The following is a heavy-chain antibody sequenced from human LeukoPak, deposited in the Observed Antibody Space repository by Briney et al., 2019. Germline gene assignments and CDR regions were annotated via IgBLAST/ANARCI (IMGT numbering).Heavy chain of an antibody. J-gene: IGHJ4*02. CDR3: ATSYTSVDILTGYYLDY. D-gene: IGHD3-9*01. CDR2: INPNSGGT. Sequence: ASVKVSCKASGYTFTGYYMHWVRQAPGQGLEWMGWINPNSGGTNCAQKFQGRVTMTRDTSISTAYMELSRLRSDDTDVYYCATSYTSVDILTGYYLDYWGQGTLVTVSS. V-gene: IGHV1-2*02. CDR1: GYTFTGYY.